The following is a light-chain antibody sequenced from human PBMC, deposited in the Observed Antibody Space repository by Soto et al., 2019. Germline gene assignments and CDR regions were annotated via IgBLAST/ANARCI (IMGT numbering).Light chain of an antibody. Sequence: VMTQSPGSLSVSPGERAALSCRASQSVGNKLAWYQQKPGQAPRLLIYGASTRATGIPDRFSGSGSGTDFTLTINRLEPEDFAVYYCQQYGSSPRTFGGGTKVDIK. CDR3: QQYGSSPRT. CDR1: QSVGNK. CDR2: GAS. V-gene: IGKV3-20*01. J-gene: IGKJ4*01.